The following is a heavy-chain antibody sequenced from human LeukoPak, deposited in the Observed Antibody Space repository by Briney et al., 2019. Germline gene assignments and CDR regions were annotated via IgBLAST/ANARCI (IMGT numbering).Heavy chain of an antibody. D-gene: IGHD3-22*01. Sequence: SETLSLTFTVSGGSISSYYWSWIRQPPGKGLEWTGYIYYSGSTNYNPSLKSRVTISVDTSKNQFSLKLSSVTAADTAVYYCARDASYYYDSSGYYTPYYYYMDVWGKGTTVTVSS. V-gene: IGHV4-59*01. J-gene: IGHJ6*03. CDR1: GGSISSYY. CDR2: IYYSGST. CDR3: ARDASYYYDSSGYYTPYYYYMDV.